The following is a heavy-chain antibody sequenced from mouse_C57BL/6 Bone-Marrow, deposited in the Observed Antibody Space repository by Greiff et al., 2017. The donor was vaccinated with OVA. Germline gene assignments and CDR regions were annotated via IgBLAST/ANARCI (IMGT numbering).Heavy chain of an antibody. CDR2: IWGDGST. D-gene: IGHD2-3*01. V-gene: IGHV2-3*01. J-gene: IGHJ3*01. CDR1: GFSLTSYG. CDR3: AKDDGYYGTWFAY. Sequence: QVQLQQSGPGLVAPSQSLSITCTVSGFSLTSYGVSWVRQPPGKGLEWVGVIWGDGSTNYHTALISRLSISKDNSNSPFFLKLNSLQTDDTATYYCAKDDGYYGTWFAYWGQGTLVTVSA.